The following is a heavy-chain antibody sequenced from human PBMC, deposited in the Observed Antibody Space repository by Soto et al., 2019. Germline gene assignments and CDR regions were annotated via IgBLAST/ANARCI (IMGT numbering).Heavy chain of an antibody. CDR2: INHSGST. J-gene: IGHJ4*02. D-gene: IGHD6-13*01. CDR1: GGSFSGYY. Sequence: QVQLQQWGAGLSKPSETLSLTCAVYGGSFSGYYWSWIRQPPGKGLEWIGEINHSGSTNYNPSLKSRVTISVDTSKNQFSLKLSSVTAADTAVYYCASSRVSLFDYWGQGTLVTVSS. CDR3: ASSRVSLFDY. V-gene: IGHV4-34*01.